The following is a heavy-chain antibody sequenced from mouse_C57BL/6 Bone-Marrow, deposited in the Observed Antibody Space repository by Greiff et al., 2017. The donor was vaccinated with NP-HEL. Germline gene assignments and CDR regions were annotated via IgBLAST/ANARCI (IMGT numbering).Heavy chain of an antibody. V-gene: IGHV1-54*01. CDR3: ARNYDYDVPWFAY. CDR2: INPGSGGT. CDR1: GYAFTNYL. Sequence: VQLQQSGAELVRPGTSVKVSCKASGYAFTNYLIEWVKQRPGQGLEWIGVINPGSGGTNYNEKFKGKATLTADKSSSTAYMQLSSLTSEDSAVYFCARNYDYDVPWFAYWGQGTLVTVSA. J-gene: IGHJ3*01. D-gene: IGHD2-4*01.